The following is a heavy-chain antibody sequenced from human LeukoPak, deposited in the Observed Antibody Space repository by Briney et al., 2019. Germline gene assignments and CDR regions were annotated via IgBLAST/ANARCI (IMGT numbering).Heavy chain of an antibody. D-gene: IGHD6-19*01. CDR3: AKKAGRQTPYYFDY. Sequence: GGSLRLSCAASGFTFSDYAMSWVRQAPGKGLEWVSAISGSGTTTYYADSVKGRFTISRDDSKNTLYLQMDSLRAEDTAVYYCAKKAGRQTPYYFDYWGQGTLVTVSS. CDR2: ISGSGTTT. V-gene: IGHV3-23*01. J-gene: IGHJ4*02. CDR1: GFTFSDYA.